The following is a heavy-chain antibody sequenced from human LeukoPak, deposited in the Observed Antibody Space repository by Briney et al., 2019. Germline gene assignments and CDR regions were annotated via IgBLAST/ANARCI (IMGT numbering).Heavy chain of an antibody. J-gene: IGHJ4*02. CDR2: INPSGGST. CDR1: GFTFTSYY. V-gene: IGHV1-46*01. Sequence: PGGSLRLSCAASGFTFTSYYLHWVRQAPGQGLEWMGIINPSGGSTSYAQKFQDRVTMTRDTPTSTVYMELSSLRSEDTAVYYCARGHSNSPFLYWGQGTLVTVSS. D-gene: IGHD6-6*01. CDR3: ARGHSNSPFLY.